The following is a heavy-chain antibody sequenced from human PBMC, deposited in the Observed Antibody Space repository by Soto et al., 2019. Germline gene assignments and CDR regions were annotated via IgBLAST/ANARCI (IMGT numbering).Heavy chain of an antibody. V-gene: IGHV3-23*01. CDR2: ISGSGGST. J-gene: IGHJ4*02. D-gene: IGHD2-21*02. CDR3: AKDQGGNSNTFDY. CDR1: GFTFSSYA. Sequence: EVQLLESGGGLVQPGGSLRLSCAASGFTFSSYAMSWVRQAPGKGLEWVSAISGSGGSTYYADSVKGRFTSSRDNSKNTLYMQMNSLRAEDTAVYYCAKDQGGNSNTFDYWGQGSLVTVSS.